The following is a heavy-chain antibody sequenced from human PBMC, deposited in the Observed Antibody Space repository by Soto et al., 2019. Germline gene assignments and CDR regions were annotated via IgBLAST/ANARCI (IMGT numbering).Heavy chain of an antibody. J-gene: IGHJ5*02. CDR3: ARHGWVAAGRPDWFDP. CDR1: GGSISSYY. V-gene: IGHV4-59*08. Sequence: PSETLSLTCTVSGGSISSYYWSWIRQPPGKGLEWIGYIYYSGSTNYNPSLKSRVTISVDTSKTQFSLKRSSVTAADTAVYYCARHGWVAAGRPDWFDPWGQGTLVTVSS. D-gene: IGHD6-13*01. CDR2: IYYSGST.